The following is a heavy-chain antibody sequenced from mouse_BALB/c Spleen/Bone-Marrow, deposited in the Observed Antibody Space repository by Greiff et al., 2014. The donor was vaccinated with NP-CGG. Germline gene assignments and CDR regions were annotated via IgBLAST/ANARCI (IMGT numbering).Heavy chain of an antibody. CDR1: GYTFTNYW. CDR3: ARGIYYGNYVYAMDY. V-gene: IGHV1S41*01. Sequence: DLVKPGASVKLSCKASGYTFTNYWINWIKQRPGQGLEWIGRIAPGSGSTYYNEMFKGKATLTVDTSSSTAYIQLSSLSSEDSAVYFRARGIYYGNYVYAMDYWGQGTSVTVSS. CDR2: IAPGSGST. D-gene: IGHD2-1*01. J-gene: IGHJ4*01.